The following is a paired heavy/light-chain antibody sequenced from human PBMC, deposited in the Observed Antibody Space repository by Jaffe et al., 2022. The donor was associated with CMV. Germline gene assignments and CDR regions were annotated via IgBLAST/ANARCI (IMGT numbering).Light chain of an antibody. CDR3: QQYYSTPYT. CDR2: WAS. J-gene: IGKJ2*01. Sequence: DIVMTQSPDSLAVSLGERATINCKSSQSVLYSSNNKNYLAWYQQKPRQPPKLLIYWASTRESGVPDRFSGSGSGTDFTLTISSLQAEDVAVYYCQQYYSTPYTFGQGTKLEI. CDR1: QSVLYSSNNKNY. V-gene: IGKV4-1*01.
Heavy chain of an antibody. CDR1: GFIFSAYA. CDR2: ISGSGGST. D-gene: IGHD3-22*01. CDR3: AKTRDYYDSSVSFYYFDY. J-gene: IGHJ4*02. Sequence: EVQLLESGGGLVQPGGSLRVSCAASGFIFSAYAMSWVRQAPGKGLEWVSGISGSGGSTYYADSVKGRFTISRDNSKNTLYLQMNSLRAEDTAVYYCAKTRDYYDSSVSFYYFDYWGQGTLVTVSS. V-gene: IGHV3-23*01.